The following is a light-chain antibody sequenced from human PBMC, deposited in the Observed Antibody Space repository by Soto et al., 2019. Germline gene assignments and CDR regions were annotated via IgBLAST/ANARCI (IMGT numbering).Light chain of an antibody. CDR3: CSYAGGYTFV. V-gene: IGLV2-11*01. J-gene: IGLJ1*01. CDR1: SNDVCDYDY. CDR2: DVN. Sequence: QSVLTQPRSVSGSPGQSVTISCTGTSNDVCDYDYVSWYQQYPGKAPKLIIYDVNKRPSGVPDRFSGSKSGNTASLTISALQAEDEADYYCCSYAGGYTFVFGTGTKLTVL.